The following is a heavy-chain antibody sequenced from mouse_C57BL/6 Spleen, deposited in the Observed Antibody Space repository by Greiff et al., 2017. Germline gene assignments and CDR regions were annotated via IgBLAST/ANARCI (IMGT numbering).Heavy chain of an antibody. CDR1: GFTFSDYY. D-gene: IGHD1-1*01. V-gene: IGHV5-16*01. CDR2: INYDGSST. CDR3: ARNKSSYYAMDY. J-gene: IGHJ4*01. Sequence: EVKLVESEGGLVQPGSSMKLSCTASGFTFSDYYMAWVRQVPEKGLEWVANINYDGSSTYYLDSLKSRFIISRDNAKIILYLQMSSLKSEDTATYYCARNKSSYYAMDYWGQGTSVTVSS.